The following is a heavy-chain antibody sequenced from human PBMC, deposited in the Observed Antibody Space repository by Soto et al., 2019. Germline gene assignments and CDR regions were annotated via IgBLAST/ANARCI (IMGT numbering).Heavy chain of an antibody. CDR2: IYYSGST. J-gene: IGHJ3*02. D-gene: IGHD3-3*01. CDR1: GGSISSGGYY. Sequence: SETLSLTCTVSGGSISSGGYYWSWIRQPPGKGLEWIGYIYYSGSTYYNPSLKSRVTISVDTSKNQFSLKLSSVTAADTAVYYCARERQNYDFWSGYPGAFDIWGQGTMVTVSS. CDR3: ARERQNYDFWSGYPGAFDI. V-gene: IGHV4-30-4*01.